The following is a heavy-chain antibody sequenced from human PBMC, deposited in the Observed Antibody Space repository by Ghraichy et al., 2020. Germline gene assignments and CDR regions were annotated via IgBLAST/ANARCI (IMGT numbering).Heavy chain of an antibody. Sequence: SQTLSLTCAISGDSVSSNSAAWNWIRQSPSRGLEWLGRTYYRSKWYNDYAVSVKSRITINPDTSKNQFSLQLNSVTPEDTAVYYCARDYQTEMMINYYYYGMDVWGQGTTVTVSS. J-gene: IGHJ6*02. CDR1: GDSVSSNSAA. CDR2: TYYRSKWYN. CDR3: ARDYQTEMMINYYYYGMDV. V-gene: IGHV6-1*01. D-gene: IGHD5-24*01.